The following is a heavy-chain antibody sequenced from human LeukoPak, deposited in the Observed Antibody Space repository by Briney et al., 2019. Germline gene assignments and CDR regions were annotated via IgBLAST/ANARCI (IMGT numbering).Heavy chain of an antibody. Sequence: GGSLRLSCAASGFTFSSYGMHWVRQAPGKGLEWVAVIWYDGSNKYYADSVKGRFTISRDNSKSTLYLQMNSLRAEDTAVYYCARGGSQDTAIEYYFDYWGQGTLVTVSS. J-gene: IGHJ4*02. CDR1: GFTFSSYG. CDR2: IWYDGSNK. V-gene: IGHV3-33*01. D-gene: IGHD5-18*01. CDR3: ARGGSQDTAIEYYFDY.